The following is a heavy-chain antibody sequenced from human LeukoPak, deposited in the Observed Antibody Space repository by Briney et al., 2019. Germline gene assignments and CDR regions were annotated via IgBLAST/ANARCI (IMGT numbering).Heavy chain of an antibody. Sequence: GGSLRLSCAASGFTFRSYGMHWVRQAPGKGLEWVAFIRYDGNNKYYADSVKGRFTISRDNSKNTVYLQMSSLRSEDTAVYYCATAPYYYGSGSYYNWGQGTLVTVSS. CDR3: ATAPYYYGSGSYYN. J-gene: IGHJ4*02. CDR2: IRYDGNNK. D-gene: IGHD3-10*01. V-gene: IGHV3-30*02. CDR1: GFTFRSYG.